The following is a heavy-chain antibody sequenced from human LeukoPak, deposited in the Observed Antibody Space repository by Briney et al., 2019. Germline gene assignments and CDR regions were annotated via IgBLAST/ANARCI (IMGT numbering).Heavy chain of an antibody. CDR1: GFTFSSSP. D-gene: IGHD3-9*01. Sequence: PGGSLRLSCAASGFTFSSSPMHWVRQAPGMGLEWVSVIWYDGSQKYYADSVKGRFTISRDNSKNTLYLQMNSLRAEDTAVYYCARDIISTGFLGYWGQGTLVTVSS. V-gene: IGHV3-33*01. CDR2: IWYDGSQK. CDR3: ARDIISTGFLGY. J-gene: IGHJ4*02.